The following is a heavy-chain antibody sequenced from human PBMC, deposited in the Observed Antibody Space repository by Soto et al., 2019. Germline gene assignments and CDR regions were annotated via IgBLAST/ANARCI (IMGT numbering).Heavy chain of an antibody. Sequence: GGSLRLSSAASGFTLSTYWMNWVRQAPGKGLEWVANIKQDGSEKYYVDSVKGRFAISIDNAKDSRCLQMTNLRPEDTAVYYCVRDWSTFWGMDVWGQGTTVTVSS. CDR1: GFTLSTYW. J-gene: IGHJ6*02. V-gene: IGHV3-7*01. CDR2: IKQDGSEK. CDR3: VRDWSTFWGMDV.